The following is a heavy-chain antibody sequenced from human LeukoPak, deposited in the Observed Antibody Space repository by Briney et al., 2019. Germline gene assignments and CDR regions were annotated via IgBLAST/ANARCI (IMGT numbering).Heavy chain of an antibody. CDR2: IYYSGST. D-gene: IGHD3-16*01. V-gene: IGHV4-39*01. Sequence: SETLSLTCTVSGGSISSSSYYWGWIRQPPGKGLEWIGSIYYSGSTYYNPSLKSRVTISVDTSKNQFSLKLSSVTAADTAVYYCARPLRVGGYFDYWGQGTLVTVSS. CDR3: ARPLRVGGYFDY. J-gene: IGHJ4*02. CDR1: GGSISSSSYY.